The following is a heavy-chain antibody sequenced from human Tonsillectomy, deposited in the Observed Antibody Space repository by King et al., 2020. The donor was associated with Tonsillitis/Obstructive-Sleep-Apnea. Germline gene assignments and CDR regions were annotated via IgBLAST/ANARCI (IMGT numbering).Heavy chain of an antibody. CDR1: GFTFDDYG. D-gene: IGHD6-13*01. CDR2: INWNGGST. Sequence: VQLVESGGGVVRPGGSLRLSCAASGFTFDDYGMSWVRQAPGKGLEWVSGINWNGGSTGYADSVKGRFTISRDNAKNSLYLQMNSLRAEDTALYYCARGSSSSTWKYYSYMDVWGKGTTVTVSS. V-gene: IGHV3-20*04. J-gene: IGHJ6*03. CDR3: ARGSSSSTWKYYSYMDV.